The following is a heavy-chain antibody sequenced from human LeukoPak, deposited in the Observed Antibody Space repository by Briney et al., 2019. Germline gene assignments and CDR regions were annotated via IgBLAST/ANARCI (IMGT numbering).Heavy chain of an antibody. D-gene: IGHD3-22*01. V-gene: IGHV4-39*01. J-gene: IGHJ4*02. CDR1: GGLLSSSSYY. CDR2: IYYSRST. CDR3: ARQGSSGYFDY. Sequence: SETLSLPRSVSGGLLSSSSYYGGWIRQPPGRGVEWIGSIYYSRSTYYNPSLKSRVTISVDTSKYQFSLKLSSVTAADTAVYYCARQGSSGYFDYWGQGTLVTVSA.